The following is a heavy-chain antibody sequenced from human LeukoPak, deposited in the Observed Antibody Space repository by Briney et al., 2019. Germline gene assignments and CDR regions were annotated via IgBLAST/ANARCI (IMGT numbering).Heavy chain of an antibody. D-gene: IGHD2-21*02. J-gene: IGHJ4*02. CDR1: GFTFRSYG. Sequence: GGSLRLSCAASGFTFRSYGMNWVRQAPGQGLEWVSYISSSANTIYYADSVKGRFTISRDNAKNSLYLQMNSLRAEDTAVYYCARDAVVVTAIVNYFDYWGQGTLLTVSS. CDR2: ISSSANTI. V-gene: IGHV3-48*04. CDR3: ARDAVVVTAIVNYFDY.